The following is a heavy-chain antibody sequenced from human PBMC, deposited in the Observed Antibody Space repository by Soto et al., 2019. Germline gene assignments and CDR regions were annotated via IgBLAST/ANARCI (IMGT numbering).Heavy chain of an antibody. D-gene: IGHD3-16*02. CDR1: GFTFSSYA. Sequence: HPGGSLRLSCAASGFTFSSYAMSWVRQAPGKGLEWVSAISGSGGSTDYGAHVEGRFTISRDDSKNTLDLKMTKLKTEDTAVYYCTTYDYIWGNYRYRWAYWGQGALVTVSS. CDR3: TTYDYIWGNYRYRWAY. V-gene: IGHV3-23*02. J-gene: IGHJ4*02. CDR2: ISGSGGST.